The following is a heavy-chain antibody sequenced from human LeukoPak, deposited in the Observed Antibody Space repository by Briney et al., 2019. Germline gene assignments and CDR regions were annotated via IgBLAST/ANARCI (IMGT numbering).Heavy chain of an antibody. Sequence: HPGGSLRLACAASGFTFHDYAMHWVRQVPGKGLESISLISGHVDSTYYADSVKGRFTISRDNSKDSLYLQMNSLKTEDTAFYYCAKDGYGNYDYWGQGTLVTVSS. V-gene: IGHV3-43*02. CDR2: ISGHVDST. J-gene: IGHJ4*02. CDR1: GFTFHDYA. D-gene: IGHD4-11*01. CDR3: AKDGYGNYDY.